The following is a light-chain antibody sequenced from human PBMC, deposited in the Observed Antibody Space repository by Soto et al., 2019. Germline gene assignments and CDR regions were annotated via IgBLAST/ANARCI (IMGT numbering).Light chain of an antibody. Sequence: EIVLTQSPGTLSLSPGERATLSCRASQSVSSSYLAWYQQKPGQAPRLLIYDASSRATGIPDRFSGSGSGTDFTLTISRLEPEDLAVYYCQQFRSSLYTFGQGTKLEIK. CDR2: DAS. CDR1: QSVSSSY. CDR3: QQFRSSLYT. V-gene: IGKV3-20*01. J-gene: IGKJ2*01.